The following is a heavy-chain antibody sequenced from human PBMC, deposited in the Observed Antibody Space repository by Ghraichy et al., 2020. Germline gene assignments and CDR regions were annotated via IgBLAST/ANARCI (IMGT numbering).Heavy chain of an antibody. J-gene: IGHJ6*02. Sequence: ETLSLTCAASGFTFSSYWMSWVRQAPGKGLEWVANIKQDGSEKYYVDSVKGRFTISRDNAKNSLYLQMNSLRAEDTAVYYCAREGEMATTSTDGMDVWGQGTTVTVSS. CDR2: IKQDGSEK. CDR3: AREGEMATTSTDGMDV. V-gene: IGHV3-7*01. CDR1: GFTFSSYW. D-gene: IGHD5-24*01.